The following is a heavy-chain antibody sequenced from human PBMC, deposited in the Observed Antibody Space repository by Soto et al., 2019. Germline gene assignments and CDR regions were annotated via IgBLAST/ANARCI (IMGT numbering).Heavy chain of an antibody. V-gene: IGHV3-23*01. Sequence: PGGSLRLSCAASGFTFSSSAMGWVRQAPGKGQDWVSTISGSGGSTFYADSVKGRFTISRDNSKDTLYLQMSSLRAEDTAVFYCEKGHGGFDYWGQGTLVTVSS. CDR3: EKGHGGFDY. D-gene: IGHD3-16*01. CDR2: ISGSGGST. J-gene: IGHJ4*02. CDR1: GFTFSSSA.